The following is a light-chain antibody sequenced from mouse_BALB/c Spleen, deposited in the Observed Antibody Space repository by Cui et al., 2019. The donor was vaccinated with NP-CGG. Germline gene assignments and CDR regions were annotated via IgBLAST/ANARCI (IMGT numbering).Light chain of an antibody. CDR1: TGAVTTNNY. CDR3: ALWYSNHWV. V-gene: IGLV1*01. Sequence: QAVVTQESALTPSPGETVTLTCRSSTGAVTTNNYANWVQEKPDHLFTGIIGGTNNRAPGVPARFSGSLIGDKAALTITGAQTEDEAIYFCALWYSNHWVFGGGTKLTV. J-gene: IGLJ1*01. CDR2: GTN.